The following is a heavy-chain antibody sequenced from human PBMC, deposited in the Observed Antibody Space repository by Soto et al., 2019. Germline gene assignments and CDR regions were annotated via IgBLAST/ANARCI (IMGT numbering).Heavy chain of an antibody. J-gene: IGHJ4*02. CDR1: GGTFSSYA. V-gene: IGHV1-69*13. D-gene: IGHD2-21*02. Sequence: ASVKVSCKASGGTFSSYAISWVRQAPGQGLEWMGGIIPIFGTANYAQKFQGRVTITADESTSTAYMELSSLRSDDTAVYYCAKDGSWGDHYYFDNWGQGTLVTVSS. CDR3: AKDGSWGDHYYFDN. CDR2: IIPIFGTA.